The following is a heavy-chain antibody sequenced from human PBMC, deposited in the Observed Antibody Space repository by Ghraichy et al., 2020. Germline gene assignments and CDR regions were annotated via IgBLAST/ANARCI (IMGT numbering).Heavy chain of an antibody. Sequence: SQTLSLTCSVSGGSFSGYYWGWIRQPPERGLEWNGEINHRGATDYNPSLKSRVTMSLDTSKRQLSLKLSSVTAADTATYYCARAVSSYTSGWYGYWGQGVLVTVSS. CDR2: INHRGAT. CDR1: GGSFSGYY. V-gene: IGHV4-34*01. J-gene: IGHJ4*02. D-gene: IGHD6-19*01. CDR3: ARAVSSYTSGWYGY.